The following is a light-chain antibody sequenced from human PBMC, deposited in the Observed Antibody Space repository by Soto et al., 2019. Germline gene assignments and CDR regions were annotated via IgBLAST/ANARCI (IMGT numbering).Light chain of an antibody. CDR3: QQYNKGPLT. CDR2: HAS. J-gene: IGKJ4*01. CDR1: QSVSSN. Sequence: EIVMTQSPATLSVSPGERATLSCRASQSVSSNLAWYQQKPGQAPRLLIYHASTRATGIPARFSGSESGTEFTRTISSLQSEDFAVYYCQQYNKGPLTFSGGTKLEIK. V-gene: IGKV3-15*01.